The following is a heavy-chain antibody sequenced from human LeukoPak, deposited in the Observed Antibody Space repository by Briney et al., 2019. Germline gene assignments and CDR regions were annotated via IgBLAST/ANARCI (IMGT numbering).Heavy chain of an antibody. D-gene: IGHD3-16*01. CDR1: GFNFSSYG. CDR3: TKGDSPSPGGGY. Sequence: GGSLRLSCAASGFNFSSYGMHWVRQAPGKGLEWVAFIRSDGSSKYYVDSVKGRFTISRDNSKNTLYLQMNTLRFKDAGVYYCTKGDSPSPGGGYWGQGTLVTVSS. CDR2: IRSDGSSK. V-gene: IGHV3-30*02. J-gene: IGHJ4*02.